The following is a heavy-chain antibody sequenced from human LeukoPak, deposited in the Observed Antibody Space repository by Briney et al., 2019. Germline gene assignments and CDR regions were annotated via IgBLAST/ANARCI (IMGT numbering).Heavy chain of an antibody. CDR2: ISSSSSYI. V-gene: IGHV3-21*01. D-gene: IGHD3-22*01. Sequence: RTGGSLRLSCAASGFTFSSYSMNWVRQAPGKGLEWVSSISSSSSYIYYADSVKGRFTISRDNAKNSLYLQMNSLRAEDTAVYYCAKDDSWYYDSKMDVWGKGTTVTISS. CDR3: AKDDSWYYDSKMDV. J-gene: IGHJ6*04. CDR1: GFTFSSYS.